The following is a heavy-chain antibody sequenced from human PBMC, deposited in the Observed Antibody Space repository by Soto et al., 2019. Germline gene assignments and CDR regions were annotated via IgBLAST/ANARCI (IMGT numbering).Heavy chain of an antibody. V-gene: IGHV1-69*13. Sequence: SVKVSCKASGGTFRSYAISWVRQAPGQGLEWMGGIIPIFGTANYAQKFQGRVTITADESTSTAYMELSSLRSEDTAVYYCARKGYCISTSCYPYYYYYYGMDVWGQGTTVTVSS. CDR1: GGTFRSYA. D-gene: IGHD2-2*01. CDR3: ARKGYCISTSCYPYYYYYYGMDV. CDR2: IIPIFGTA. J-gene: IGHJ6*02.